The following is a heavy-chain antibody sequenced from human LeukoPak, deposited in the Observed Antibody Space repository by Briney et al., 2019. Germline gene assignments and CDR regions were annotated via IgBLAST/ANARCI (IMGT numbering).Heavy chain of an antibody. CDR1: GGSFSGYY. CDR3: AGWRVIAAAGIDY. CDR2: INHSGST. J-gene: IGHJ4*02. Sequence: SETLSLTCAVYGGSFSGYYWSWIRQPPAKGLEWMGEINHSGSTNYSPALKSRVTISVDTSKNQFSLKLSSVTAADTAVYYCAGWRVIAAAGIDYWGQGTLVTVSS. V-gene: IGHV4-34*01. D-gene: IGHD6-13*01.